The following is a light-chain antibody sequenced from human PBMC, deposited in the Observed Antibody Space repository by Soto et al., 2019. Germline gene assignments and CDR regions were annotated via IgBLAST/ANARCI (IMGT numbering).Light chain of an antibody. V-gene: IGLV2-14*03. Sequence: QSVLTQPASVSGSPGQSITISCTGTSSDIGAYNFVSWYRQHPGKAPKLMLYDVNIRPSGVSNRFSGSKSGNTASLTISGLQAEDEADYYCTSRTTSTTMIFGGGTKVTVL. CDR3: TSRTTSTTMI. CDR2: DVN. J-gene: IGLJ2*01. CDR1: SSDIGAYNF.